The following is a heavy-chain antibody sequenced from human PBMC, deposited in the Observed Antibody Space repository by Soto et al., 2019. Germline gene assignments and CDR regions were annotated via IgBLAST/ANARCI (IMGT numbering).Heavy chain of an antibody. Sequence: PSETLSLTCIISGGSISGYYWTWIRQSPGKGLEYIGYIYKGNTNYNPSLNSRVTISVDASKSQFSLNLRSVTAADTAVYYCARLGGYYQAFNIWGPGALVTVSS. J-gene: IGHJ4*01. D-gene: IGHD3-22*01. CDR1: GGSISGYY. V-gene: IGHV4-59*08. CDR3: ARLGGYYQAFNI. CDR2: IYKGNT.